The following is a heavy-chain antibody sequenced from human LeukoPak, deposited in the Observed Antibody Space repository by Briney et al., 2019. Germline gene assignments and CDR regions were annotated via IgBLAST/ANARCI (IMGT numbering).Heavy chain of an antibody. CDR3: ARGNDYGGPPFDY. V-gene: IGHV4-59*08. J-gene: IGHJ4*02. CDR2: IYYSGST. D-gene: IGHD4-23*01. Sequence: SETLSLTCAVYGGSFSGYYWSWIRQPPGKGLEWIGYIYYSGSTNYNPSLKSRVTISVDTSKNQFSLKLSSVTAADTAVYYCARGNDYGGPPFDYWGQGTLVTVSS. CDR1: GGSFSGYY.